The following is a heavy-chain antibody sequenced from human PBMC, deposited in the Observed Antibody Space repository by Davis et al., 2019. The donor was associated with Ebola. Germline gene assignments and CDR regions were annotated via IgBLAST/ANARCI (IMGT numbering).Heavy chain of an antibody. CDR1: GFTFSTYA. Sequence: GESLKISCAASGFTFSTYAISWVRQAPGKGLEWVSAITASGRTTYYADSVKGRFTISRDNSKNTMYLQMNSLRGEDTAVYFCARSPWFGELLYYFDYWGQGTLVTVSS. J-gene: IGHJ4*01. V-gene: IGHV3-23*01. CDR3: ARSPWFGELLYYFDY. CDR2: ITASGRTT. D-gene: IGHD3-10*01.